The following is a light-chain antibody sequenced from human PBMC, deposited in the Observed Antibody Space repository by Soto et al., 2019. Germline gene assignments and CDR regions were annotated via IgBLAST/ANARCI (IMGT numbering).Light chain of an antibody. CDR2: GAS. CDR1: QSVSSSF. CDR3: WQDGSLAWT. J-gene: IGKJ1*01. V-gene: IGKV3-20*01. Sequence: EIVLTQSPGTLSLSPGERATLSCRASQSVSSSFLAWYQQKPGQAPRLLIYGASIRATSIPDRFSGSGSGTDCTLTISRVDPEDFAVYYRWQDGSLAWTFGEGNKVEIK.